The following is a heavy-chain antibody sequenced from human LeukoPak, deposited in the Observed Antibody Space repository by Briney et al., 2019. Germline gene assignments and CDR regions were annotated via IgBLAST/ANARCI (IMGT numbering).Heavy chain of an antibody. J-gene: IGHJ4*02. D-gene: IGHD3-10*01. V-gene: IGHV4-34*01. CDR3: ARGAWFGEFDY. CDR1: GGSFSGYY. Sequence: SETLSLTCAVYGGSFSGYYWSWIRQPPGKGLEWIGEINHSGSTNYNPSLKSRVTISVDTSKNQFSLKLSSVTAADTAVYYCARGAWFGEFDYWGQGTLVTVSS. CDR2: INHSGST.